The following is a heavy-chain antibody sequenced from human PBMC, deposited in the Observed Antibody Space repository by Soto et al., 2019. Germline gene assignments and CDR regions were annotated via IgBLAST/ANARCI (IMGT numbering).Heavy chain of an antibody. D-gene: IGHD2-2*01. J-gene: IGHJ6*02. Sequence: GGSLRLSCAASGFTFSSYAMHWVRQAPGKGLEWVAVISYDGSNKYYAGSVKGRFTISRDNSKNTLYLQMNSLRAEDTAVYYCAREPIVVVPSSLYYYYYYGMDVWGQGTTVTVSS. CDR3: AREPIVVVPSSLYYYYYYGMDV. CDR2: ISYDGSNK. CDR1: GFTFSSYA. V-gene: IGHV3-30-3*01.